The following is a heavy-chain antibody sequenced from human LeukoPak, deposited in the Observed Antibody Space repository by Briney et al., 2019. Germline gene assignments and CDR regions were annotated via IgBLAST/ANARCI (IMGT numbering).Heavy chain of an antibody. CDR1: GGSISSSSYY. J-gene: IGHJ3*02. V-gene: IGHV4-39*01. D-gene: IGHD3-10*01. Sequence: PSETLSLTCTVSGGSISSSSYYWGWIRQPPGKGLVWIGSIYYSGSTYYNPSLKSRVTISVDTSKNQFSLKLSSVAAADTAVYYCARHSRSGSFAAFDIWGQGTMVTVSS. CDR3: ARHSRSGSFAAFDI. CDR2: IYYSGST.